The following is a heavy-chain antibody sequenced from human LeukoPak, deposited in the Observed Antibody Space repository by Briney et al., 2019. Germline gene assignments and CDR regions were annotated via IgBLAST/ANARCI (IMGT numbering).Heavy chain of an antibody. CDR2: ISSGGTHE. Sequence: GKSLRLSYAASGFTFSNYAMHWVRQAPGKGLEWVSLISSGGTHEYYADSVKGRFTISRDNSKNTLYLQLNSLRAEDTAVYYCARDSTYYYDSGSSGPHYFDNWGRGTLVTVSP. V-gene: IGHV3-30*01. CDR1: GFTFSNYA. J-gene: IGHJ4*02. CDR3: ARDSTYYYDSGSSGPHYFDN. D-gene: IGHD3-10*01.